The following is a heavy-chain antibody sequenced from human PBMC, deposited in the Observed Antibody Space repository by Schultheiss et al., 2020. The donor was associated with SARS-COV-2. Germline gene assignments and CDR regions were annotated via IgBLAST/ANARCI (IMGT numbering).Heavy chain of an antibody. CDR3: ARDFIAALPPGWLAQQVGFDP. CDR1: GFTFSSYA. Sequence: GESLKISCAASGFTFSSYAMHWVRQAPGKGLEWVAVISYDGSNKYYADSVKGRFTISRDNSKNTLYLQMNSLRAEDTAVYYCARDFIAALPPGWLAQQVGFDPWCQGTLVTVSS. V-gene: IGHV3-30-3*01. J-gene: IGHJ5*02. D-gene: IGHD6-13*01. CDR2: ISYDGSNK.